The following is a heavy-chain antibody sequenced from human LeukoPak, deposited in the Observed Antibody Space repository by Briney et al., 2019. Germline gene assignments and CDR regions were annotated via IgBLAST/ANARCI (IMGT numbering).Heavy chain of an antibody. CDR2: INQDGSEK. V-gene: IGHV3-7*04. CDR3: ARGYSSGWYYFDY. CDR1: GFTFSSYW. D-gene: IGHD6-19*01. J-gene: IGHJ4*02. Sequence: GGSLRLSCAASGFTFSSYWMSWVRQAPGKGLEWVANINQDGSEKYYVDSVKGRFTISRDNAKNSLYLQMNSLRAEDTAVYYCARGYSSGWYYFDYWGQGTLVTVSS.